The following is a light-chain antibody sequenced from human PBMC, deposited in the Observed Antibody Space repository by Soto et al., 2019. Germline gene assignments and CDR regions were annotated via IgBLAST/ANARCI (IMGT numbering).Light chain of an antibody. CDR3: SSYTRSSTRV. CDR2: DVS. V-gene: IGLV2-14*03. J-gene: IGLJ1*01. CDR1: SSDVGRYNY. Sequence: QSALTQPASVSGSPGQSITISCTGTSSDVGRYNYVSWYQHHPGKAPKLMIYDVSNRPSGVSNRFSGSKSGNTASLTISGLQDDEEDDYYCSSYTRSSTRVFGSGTKLTVL.